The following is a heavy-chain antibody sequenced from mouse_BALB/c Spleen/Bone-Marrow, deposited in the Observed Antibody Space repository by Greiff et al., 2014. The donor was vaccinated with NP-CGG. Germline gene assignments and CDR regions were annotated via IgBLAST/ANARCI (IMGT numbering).Heavy chain of an antibody. CDR3: ARSISAASAMDY. D-gene: IGHD1-2*01. J-gene: IGHJ4*01. CDR1: GYALTNYL. V-gene: IGHV1-54*01. Sequence: VQLLQSGAELVRPGTSVKVSCTASGYALTNYLIEWVKQRPGQGLEWIGVLNPGSGGNKYNEKFKGKATLTADKSSSIGYMQLSSLTSVYSAVYFFARSISAASAMDYWGQGTSVTVSS. CDR2: LNPGSGGN.